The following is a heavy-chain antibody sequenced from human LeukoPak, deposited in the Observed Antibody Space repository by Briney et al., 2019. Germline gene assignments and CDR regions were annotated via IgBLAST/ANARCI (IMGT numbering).Heavy chain of an antibody. CDR3: ARYYCSGGSCYEY. J-gene: IGHJ4*02. CDR2: IFYSGST. V-gene: IGHV4-31*03. D-gene: IGHD2-15*01. CDR1: GGSISSGGYY. Sequence: SQTLSLTCTVSGGSISSGGYYWSWIRQHPGKGLEWIGYIFYSGSTYYNPPLKSRVTISADMPKNQFSLKLSSVTAADTAVYYCARYYCSGGSCYEYWGQGTLVTVSS.